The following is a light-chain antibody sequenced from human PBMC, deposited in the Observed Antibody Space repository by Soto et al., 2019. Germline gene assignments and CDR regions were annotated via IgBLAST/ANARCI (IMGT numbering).Light chain of an antibody. Sequence: QSVLTQPPSVSGSPGQSVAISCTGTSSDVGSYNRVSWYQQPPGTAPKVMIYEVSNRPSGVPDRFSGSKSGNTASLTISGLQPEDEADYYCSSYTTSNTRQIVFGTGTKVTVL. CDR1: SSDVGSYNR. V-gene: IGLV2-18*02. J-gene: IGLJ1*01. CDR2: EVS. CDR3: SSYTTSNTRQIV.